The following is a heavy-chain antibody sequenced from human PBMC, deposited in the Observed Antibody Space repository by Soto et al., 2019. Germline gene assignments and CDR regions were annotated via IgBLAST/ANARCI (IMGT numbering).Heavy chain of an antibody. CDR2: IHSDGST. CDR3: ARDASRRFDY. J-gene: IGHJ4*02. V-gene: IGHV3-53*01. Sequence: HPGGSLRLSGSVAGFTVSDSMSWVRQASGKGLECVSFIHSDGSTHYTDSVRGRFTISRDXXXNXXXXXMXXLXXDDXAVYFCARDASRRFDYWGQGTLVTVSS. CDR1: GFTVSDS.